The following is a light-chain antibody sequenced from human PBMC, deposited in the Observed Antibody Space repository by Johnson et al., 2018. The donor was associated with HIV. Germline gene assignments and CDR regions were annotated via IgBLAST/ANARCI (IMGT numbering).Light chain of an antibody. CDR1: SSDMGNYA. CDR2: DNN. J-gene: IGLJ1*01. V-gene: IGLV1-51*01. Sequence: QPVLTQPPSVSAAPGQKVTISCSGSSSDMGNYAVSWYQQLPGTAPKLLIYDNNKRPSGIPGRFSGSKSGPSATLGITGLQTGDEADYYCGTWDSSLTSYVFGAGTKVTVL. CDR3: GTWDSSLTSYV.